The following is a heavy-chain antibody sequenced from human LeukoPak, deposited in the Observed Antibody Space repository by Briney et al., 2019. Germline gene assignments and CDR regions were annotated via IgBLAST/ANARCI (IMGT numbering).Heavy chain of an antibody. J-gene: IGHJ3*02. V-gene: IGHV4-4*07. D-gene: IGHD5-12*01. Sequence: SETLSLTCSVSGGSLSNYYWSWIRQPAGKGLEWLGRIYPSGSTNYNPSLESRLTMSVDTPKNQFSLELSSVTAADTALYYCARDRRGYVGYEGDPFDIWGQGTMVTVSS. CDR3: ARDRRGYVGYEGDPFDI. CDR2: IYPSGST. CDR1: GGSLSNYY.